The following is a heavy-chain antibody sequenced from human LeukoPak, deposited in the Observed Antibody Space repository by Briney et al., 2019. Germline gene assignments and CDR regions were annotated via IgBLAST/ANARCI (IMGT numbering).Heavy chain of an antibody. J-gene: IGHJ4*02. Sequence: SETLSLTCAVSGGSISSSNWWSWVRLPPGKGLEWIGEIYHSGSTNYNPSLKSRVTISVDKSKNQFSLKLSSVTAADTAVYYCAREGYDILTGYSQHYFDYWGQGTLVTVSS. CDR3: AREGYDILTGYSQHYFDY. CDR2: IYHSGST. CDR1: GGSISSSNW. V-gene: IGHV4-4*02. D-gene: IGHD3-9*01.